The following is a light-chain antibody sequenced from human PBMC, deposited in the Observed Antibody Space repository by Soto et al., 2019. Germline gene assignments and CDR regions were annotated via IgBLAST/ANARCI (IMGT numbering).Light chain of an antibody. J-gene: IGKJ1*01. V-gene: IGKV3-20*01. CDR2: GAS. CDR1: QSVSSSY. Sequence: EIVLTQSPGTLSLSPGERATLSCRASQSVSSSYLAWYQQKPGQAPRHLIYGASSRATGIPDRFSGSGSGNDFTLTINRLEPEGFAVYYCQQYGSSRTFGQGAKVEIK. CDR3: QQYGSSRT.